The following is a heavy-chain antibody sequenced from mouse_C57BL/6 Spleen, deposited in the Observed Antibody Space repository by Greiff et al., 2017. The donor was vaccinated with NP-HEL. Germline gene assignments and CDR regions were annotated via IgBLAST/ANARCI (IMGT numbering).Heavy chain of an antibody. CDR2: IDPSDSFT. D-gene: IGHD1-1*01. V-gene: IGHV1-59*01. J-gene: IGHJ2*01. CDR3: ARGGYGSSYYFDD. CDR1: GYTFTSYW. Sequence: QVQLQQPGAELVRPGTSVKLSCKASGYTFTSYWMPWVKPRPGQGLEWIGVIDPSDSFTNFHQKFKGQAPLTVDTSSSTAYMQLSSRTSEDSAVYYCARGGYGSSYYFDDWGQGTTLTVSS.